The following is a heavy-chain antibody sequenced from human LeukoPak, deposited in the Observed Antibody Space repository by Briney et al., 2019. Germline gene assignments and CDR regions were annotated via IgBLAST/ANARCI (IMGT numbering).Heavy chain of an antibody. J-gene: IGHJ4*02. CDR2: IYHSGST. CDR1: GGSISSSNW. V-gene: IGHV4-4*02. Sequence: PSETLSLTCAVSGGSISSSNWWSWVRQPPGKGLEWIGEIYHSGSTNYNPSLKSRVTISVDKSKNQFSLKPSSVTAADTAVYYCARDSKVDIVATPLDYWGQGTLVTVSS. CDR3: ARDSKVDIVATPLDY. D-gene: IGHD5-12*01.